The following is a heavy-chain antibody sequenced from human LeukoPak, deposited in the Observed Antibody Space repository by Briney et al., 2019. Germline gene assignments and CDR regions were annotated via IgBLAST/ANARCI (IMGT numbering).Heavy chain of an antibody. Sequence: ASVKVSCKASGGTFSSYAISWVRQAPGQGLEWMGRIIPIFGTANYAQKFQGRVTITTDESTSTAYMELSSLRSEDTAVYYCARVPTYANWFDPWGQGTLVTVSS. CDR1: GGTFSSYA. D-gene: IGHD2-8*01. J-gene: IGHJ5*02. V-gene: IGHV1-69*05. CDR3: ARVPTYANWFDP. CDR2: IIPIFGTA.